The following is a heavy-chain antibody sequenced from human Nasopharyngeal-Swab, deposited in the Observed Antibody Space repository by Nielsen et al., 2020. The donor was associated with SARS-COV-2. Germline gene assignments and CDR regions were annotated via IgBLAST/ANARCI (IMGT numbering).Heavy chain of an antibody. CDR2: ISGSGSST. Sequence: VRQAPGKGLEWVSAISGSGSSTYYADSVKGRFTISRDNSKNTLYLQMNSLRAEDTAAYYCARNPGAFFDYWGQGTLVTVSS. V-gene: IGHV3-23*01. CDR3: ARNPGAFFDY. D-gene: IGHD1-26*01. J-gene: IGHJ4*02.